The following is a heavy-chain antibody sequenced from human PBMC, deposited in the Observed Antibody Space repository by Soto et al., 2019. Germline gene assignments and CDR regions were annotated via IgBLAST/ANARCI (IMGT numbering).Heavy chain of an antibody. V-gene: IGHV1-18*01. J-gene: IGHJ6*02. CDR1: GYTFTRSG. D-gene: IGHD3-16*02. CDR3: AREVVATYYYYAMDV. CDR2: ISTYNGDT. Sequence: QVQLVQSGAEVKKPGASVKVSCKASGYTFTRSGISWVRQAPGQGLEWMGWISTYNGDTNYAQTFQGRATMTTETATSTVHMEVRSLRSDDTAVYYCAREVVATYYYYAMDVWGQATPVTVSS.